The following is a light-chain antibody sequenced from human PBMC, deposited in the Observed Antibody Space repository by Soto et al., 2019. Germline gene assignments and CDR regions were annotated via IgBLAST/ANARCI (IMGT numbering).Light chain of an antibody. CDR2: GNS. V-gene: IGLV1-40*01. CDR3: QSYDSSLSGSV. CDR1: SSNIGTDYD. J-gene: IGLJ3*02. Sequence: QSVLTQPPSVSGAPVQRVTISCTGSSSNIGTDYDVHWYQQLPGTAPKLLIYGNSNRPSGVPDRFSGSKSGTSASLAITGLQAEDEADYYCQSYDSSLSGSVFGGGTKLTVL.